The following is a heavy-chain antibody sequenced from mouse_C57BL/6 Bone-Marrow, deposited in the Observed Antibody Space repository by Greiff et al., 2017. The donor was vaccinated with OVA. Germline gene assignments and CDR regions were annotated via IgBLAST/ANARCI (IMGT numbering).Heavy chain of an antibody. CDR1: GYTFTDYY. Sequence: VQLQQSGPELVKPGASVKISCKASGYTFTDYYMNWVKQSHGKSLEWIGDINPNNGGTSYNQKFKGKATLTVDKSSSTAYMELRSLTSEDSAVYYGESVTTVVATPHYFDYWGQGTTLTVSS. CDR3: ESVTTVVATPHYFDY. D-gene: IGHD1-1*01. J-gene: IGHJ2*01. CDR2: INPNNGGT. V-gene: IGHV1-26*01.